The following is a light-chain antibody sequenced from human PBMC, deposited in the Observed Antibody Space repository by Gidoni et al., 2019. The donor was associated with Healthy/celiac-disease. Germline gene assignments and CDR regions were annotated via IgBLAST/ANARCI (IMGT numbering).Light chain of an antibody. CDR2: GKN. J-gene: IGLJ3*02. CDR1: SLRSYY. Sequence: SSELTPDPAVSVALGQTVRITCQGDSLRSYYASWYQQKPGQAPVPVIYGKNNPPSGIPDRFSGSSSGNTASLTITGAQAEDEADYYCNSRDSSGNHLVFGGGTKLTVL. CDR3: NSRDSSGNHLV. V-gene: IGLV3-19*01.